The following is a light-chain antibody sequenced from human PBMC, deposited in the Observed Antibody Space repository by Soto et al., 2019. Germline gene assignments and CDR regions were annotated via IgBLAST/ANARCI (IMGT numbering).Light chain of an antibody. CDR2: WAS. V-gene: IGKV4-1*01. J-gene: IGKJ1*01. CDR3: QQYYNTPLT. CDR1: QSVLYSSNNKNY. Sequence: DIVMTQSPDSLAVSLGERATINCKSSQSVLYSSNNKNYLAWYQQKPGQPPKLLIYWASTRESGVPDRFSGSGSGTDFTLTISSLQAEDVAVYYRQQYYNTPLTFGQGTKVEIK.